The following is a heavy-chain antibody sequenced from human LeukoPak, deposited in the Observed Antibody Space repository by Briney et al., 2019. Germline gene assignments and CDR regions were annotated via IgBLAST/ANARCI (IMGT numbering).Heavy chain of an antibody. V-gene: IGHV3-21*01. D-gene: IGHD2-15*01. J-gene: IGHJ5*01. CDR1: GFTFSSYA. CDR3: ARDRGLGLPNWFTS. Sequence: NLGGSLRLSCAASGFTFSSYAMHWVRQAPGKGLEWVSSIDLNGNHINYADSVKDRFTISRDNAKNSLFLQMDSLRVEDTAVYYCARDRGLGLPNWFTSWGQGTLVTVSS. CDR2: IDLNGNHI.